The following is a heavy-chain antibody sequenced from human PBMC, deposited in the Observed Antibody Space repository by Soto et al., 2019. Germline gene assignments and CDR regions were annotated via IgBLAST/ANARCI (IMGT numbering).Heavy chain of an antibody. CDR2: IYYSGST. Sequence: SETLSLTCTVSGGSISSSSYYWGWIRQPPGKGLEWIGSIYYSGSTYYNPSLKSRVTISVDTSKNQFSLKLSSVTAADTAVYYCARQKEDPHSGMDVWCQGTTVTVSS. CDR3: ARQKEDPHSGMDV. V-gene: IGHV4-39*01. CDR1: GGSISSSSYY. J-gene: IGHJ6*02.